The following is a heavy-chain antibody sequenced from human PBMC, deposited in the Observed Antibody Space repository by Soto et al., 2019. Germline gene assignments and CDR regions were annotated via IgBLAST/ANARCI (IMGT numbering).Heavy chain of an antibody. D-gene: IGHD3-22*01. CDR3: ARDYYDSSGYLGLLDY. CDR1: GFTFSSYS. Sequence: GGSLRLSCAASGFTFSSYSMNWVRQAPGKGLEWVSYISSSSSTIYYADSVKGRFTISRDNAKNSLYLQMNSLRDEDTDVYYCARDYYDSSGYLGLLDYWGQGTLVTVSS. J-gene: IGHJ4*02. CDR2: ISSSSSTI. V-gene: IGHV3-48*02.